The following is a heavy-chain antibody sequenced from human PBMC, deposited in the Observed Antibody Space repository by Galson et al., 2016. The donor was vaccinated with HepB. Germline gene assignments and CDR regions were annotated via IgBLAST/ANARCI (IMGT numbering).Heavy chain of an antibody. CDR1: GYTFTSNF. J-gene: IGHJ4*02. V-gene: IGHV1-46*01. CDR2: INPSGGST. D-gene: IGHD1-14*01. Sequence: SVKVSCKASGYTFTSNFIHWVRQAPGQGLEWMGIINPSGGSTFYTQKFQGRVIMTSDTSTTTVHLEVASLRFEDTAVYYCAGGIRKPGYRGQGTLVTVSS. CDR3: AGGIRKPGY.